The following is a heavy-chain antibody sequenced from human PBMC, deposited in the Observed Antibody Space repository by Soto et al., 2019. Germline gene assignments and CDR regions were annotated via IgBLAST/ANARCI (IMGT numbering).Heavy chain of an antibody. CDR3: AKDKEPDGAWDIDY. J-gene: IGHJ4*01. CDR1: GFTFRSYT. CDR2: IIGANGDT. V-gene: IGHV3-23*01. D-gene: IGHD4-17*01. Sequence: EVQLLESGGDLVQPGGSLRLSCAASGFTFRSYTMSWVRQAPGKGLEWVSSIIGANGDTFSADSVTGRFTISRDISKRTLYMQMNGLRVEDTAIYYCAKDKEPDGAWDIDYWGQGTLVTVSS.